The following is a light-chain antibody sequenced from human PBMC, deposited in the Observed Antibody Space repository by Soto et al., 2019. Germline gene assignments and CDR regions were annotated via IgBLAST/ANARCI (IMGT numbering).Light chain of an antibody. Sequence: ALTQPASVSGSPGQSITISCTGTNSDVGTHNLVSWYQQHPGKAPKLIIYEGTKRPSGVSNRFSGSKSGNTASLTISGLQAEDEADYYCSSYTTSSSYVFGTGTKVTVL. CDR1: NSDVGTHNL. CDR3: SSYTTSSSYV. V-gene: IGLV2-14*02. J-gene: IGLJ1*01. CDR2: EGT.